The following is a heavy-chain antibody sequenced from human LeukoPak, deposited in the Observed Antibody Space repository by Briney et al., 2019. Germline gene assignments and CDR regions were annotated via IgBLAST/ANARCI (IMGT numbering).Heavy chain of an antibody. Sequence: PGGSLRLSCEVSGFTPGHFWMHWVRQAPGKGLEWVARIDGPGRGTVYADSVKGRFTFSRDNAKNTLSLQMNSLRDDDTAMYCCVRDLFPDAFGIWGQGTRVTVSS. J-gene: IGHJ3*02. D-gene: IGHD2-21*01. CDR1: GFTPGHFW. CDR3: VRDLFPDAFGI. V-gene: IGHV3-74*01. CDR2: IDGPGRGT.